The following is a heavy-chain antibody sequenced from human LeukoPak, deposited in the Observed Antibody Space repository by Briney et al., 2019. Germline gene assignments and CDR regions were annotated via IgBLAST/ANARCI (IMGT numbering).Heavy chain of an antibody. CDR3: ARRAYSSGWYFFDY. CDR1: GFTFSDYY. Sequence: PGGSLRLSCAASGFTFSDYYMSWIRQAPGKGLEWVSYISSSDSTIYYADSVKGRFTISRDNAKNSLFLQMNSLRAEDTAVYYCARRAYSSGWYFFDYWGQGTLVTVSS. CDR2: ISSSDSTI. D-gene: IGHD6-19*01. V-gene: IGHV3-11*01. J-gene: IGHJ4*02.